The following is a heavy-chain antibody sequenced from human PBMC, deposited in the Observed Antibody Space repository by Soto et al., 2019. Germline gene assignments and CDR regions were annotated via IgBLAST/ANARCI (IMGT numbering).Heavy chain of an antibody. CDR2: ISAHNGNT. D-gene: IGHD5-18*01. Sequence: ASVKVSCKASGYTFTSYGISWVRQAPGQGLEWMGWISAHNGNTNYAQKLQGRVTMTTDTSTSTAYMELRSLRSDDTAVYYCARDFPVDTAMVYYYYGMDVWGQGTTVTVSS. V-gene: IGHV1-18*01. CDR1: GYTFTSYG. CDR3: ARDFPVDTAMVYYYYGMDV. J-gene: IGHJ6*02.